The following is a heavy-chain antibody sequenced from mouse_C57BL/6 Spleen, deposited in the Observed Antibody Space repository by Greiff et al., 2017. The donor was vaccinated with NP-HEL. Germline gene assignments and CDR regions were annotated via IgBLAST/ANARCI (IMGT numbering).Heavy chain of an antibody. CDR1: EYEFPSHD. D-gene: IGHD2-3*01. V-gene: IGHV5-2*03. J-gene: IGHJ3*01. Sequence: EVKLVESGGGLVQPGESLKLSCESNEYEFPSHDMSWVRKTPEKRLELVAAINSDGGSTYYPDTMERRFIISRDNTKKTLYLQMSSLRSEEPALYYCAGRAGYYERFAYWGQGTLVTVSA. CDR3: AGRAGYYERFAY. CDR2: INSDGGST.